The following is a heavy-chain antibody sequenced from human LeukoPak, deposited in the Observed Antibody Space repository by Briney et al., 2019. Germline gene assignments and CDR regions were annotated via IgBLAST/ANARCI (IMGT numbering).Heavy chain of an antibody. J-gene: IGHJ4*02. CDR2: MNPNSGNT. CDR3: ARGPAWAYNSAYYFDY. CDR1: GYTFTSYD. Sequence: ASVKVSCKASGYTFTSYDINWVRRATGQGLEWMGWMNPNSGNTGYAQKFQGRVTMTKNTSISTAYMDLSGLRSEDTAVYYCARGPAWAYNSAYYFDYWGQGTLVTVSS. V-gene: IGHV1-8*01. D-gene: IGHD5-24*01.